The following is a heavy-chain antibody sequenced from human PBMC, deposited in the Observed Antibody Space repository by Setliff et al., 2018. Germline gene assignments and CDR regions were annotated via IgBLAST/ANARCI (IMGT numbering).Heavy chain of an antibody. Sequence: PGGSLILSCEASGFTFSSYWMSWVRQAPGKGLEWVANIKQDGSEKYYVDSVKGRFTISRDNAKNSLYLQMNSLRAEDTAVYYCARDGGEYWGQGTLVTVSS. CDR2: IKQDGSEK. CDR3: ARDGGEY. V-gene: IGHV3-7*01. CDR1: GFTFSSYW. D-gene: IGHD3-16*01. J-gene: IGHJ4*02.